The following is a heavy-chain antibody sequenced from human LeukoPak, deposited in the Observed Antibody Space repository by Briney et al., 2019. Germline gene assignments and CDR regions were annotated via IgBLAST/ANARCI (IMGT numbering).Heavy chain of an antibody. CDR2: IYYSGST. V-gene: IGHV4-59*01. Sequence: SETLSLTCTVSGGSSNNYYWSWIRQPPGKGLEWIAYIYYSGSTNCNPSLKSRVTISIDTSKNQFTLKLSSVTAADTAVYYCARGPTRYYFDYWGQGTPVTVSS. J-gene: IGHJ4*02. D-gene: IGHD3-9*01. CDR1: GGSSNNYY. CDR3: ARGPTRYYFDY.